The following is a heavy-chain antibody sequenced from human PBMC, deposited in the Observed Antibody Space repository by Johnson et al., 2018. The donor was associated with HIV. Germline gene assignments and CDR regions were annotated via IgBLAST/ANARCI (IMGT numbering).Heavy chain of an antibody. J-gene: IGHJ3*02. Sequence: VQLVESGGGVVQPGRSLRLSCAASGFTFSSYAMHWVRQAPGKGLEWVAVISYDGSNKYYADSVKGRFTISRDNSKNTLYLQMNSLRAEDTAVYYCAKQPFYAFDIWGQGTMVTVSS. CDR2: ISYDGSNK. CDR3: AKQPFYAFDI. CDR1: GFTFSSYA. V-gene: IGHV3-30*18.